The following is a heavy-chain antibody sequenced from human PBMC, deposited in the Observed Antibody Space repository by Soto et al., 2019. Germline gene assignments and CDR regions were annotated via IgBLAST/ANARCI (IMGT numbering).Heavy chain of an antibody. Sequence: QVQLQESGPGLVKPSQTLSLTCTVSGVSISIGGYYWSWIRQHAGKGLEWIGYIYYSGSTYYNLSIKRRVTISVDTTKIKFSLKLSSVAAADTAVYYCARGSTGSLRPIEFWGQGTLVTVSS. D-gene: IGHD6-25*01. CDR2: IYYSGST. CDR1: GVSISIGGYY. V-gene: IGHV4-31*03. J-gene: IGHJ4*02. CDR3: ARGSTGSLRPIEF.